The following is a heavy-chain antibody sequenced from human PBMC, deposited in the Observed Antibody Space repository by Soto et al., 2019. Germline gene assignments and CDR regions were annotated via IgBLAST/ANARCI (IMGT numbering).Heavy chain of an antibody. CDR1: GGSISGHY. CDR2: IYYSGST. Sequence: QVQLQEPGPGLVKPSETLSLTCSVSGGSISGHYWSWVRQTPGKGLEWIGYIYYSGSTNYNPSLKSRVTISVDTSKNQFSLRLTSVTAADTAVYYCARGPYYDLIWNYYYMDVWGKGTTVTVSS. D-gene: IGHD3-16*01. J-gene: IGHJ6*03. CDR3: ARGPYYDLIWNYYYMDV. V-gene: IGHV4-59*08.